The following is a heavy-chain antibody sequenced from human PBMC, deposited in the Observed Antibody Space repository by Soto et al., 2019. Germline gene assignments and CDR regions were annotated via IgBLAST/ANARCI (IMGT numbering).Heavy chain of an antibody. CDR1: GFTFDDYG. V-gene: IGHV3-20*01. J-gene: IGHJ6*03. CDR3: ARGSGYDFDYYYYMDV. D-gene: IGHD5-12*01. CDR2: INWNGGST. Sequence: GGSLRLSCAASGFTFDDYGMSWVRQAPGKGLEWVSGINWNGGSTGYADSVKGRFTISRDNAKNSLYLQMNSLRAEDTALYHCARGSGYDFDYYYYMDVWGKGTTVTVSS.